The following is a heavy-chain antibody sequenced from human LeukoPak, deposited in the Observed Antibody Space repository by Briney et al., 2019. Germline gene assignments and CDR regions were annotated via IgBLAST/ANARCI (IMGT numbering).Heavy chain of an antibody. Sequence: SETLSLTCTVSGGSISSYYWSWIRQPPGKGLEWIGYIYYSGSTNYNPSLTSRVTISVDTSKNQFSLKLSSVTAADTAVYYCARVYGSGSYADYWGQGTLVTVSS. CDR2: IYYSGST. V-gene: IGHV4-59*01. D-gene: IGHD3-10*01. J-gene: IGHJ4*02. CDR1: GGSISSYY. CDR3: ARVYGSGSYADY.